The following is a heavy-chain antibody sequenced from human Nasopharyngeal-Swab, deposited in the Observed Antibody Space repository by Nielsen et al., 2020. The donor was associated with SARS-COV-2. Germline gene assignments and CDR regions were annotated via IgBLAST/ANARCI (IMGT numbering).Heavy chain of an antibody. Sequence: GGSLRLSCAASGFTFSDYYMSWIRQAPGKGLEWVSYISSSGSTIYYADSVKGRFTISRDNAKNSLYLLLNSLRAEDSAVYYCARDPLSSWQAIGNWYFDLWGRGTLVTVSS. V-gene: IGHV3-11*04. J-gene: IGHJ2*01. D-gene: IGHD6-13*01. CDR2: ISSSGSTI. CDR3: ARDPLSSWQAIGNWYFDL. CDR1: GFTFSDYY.